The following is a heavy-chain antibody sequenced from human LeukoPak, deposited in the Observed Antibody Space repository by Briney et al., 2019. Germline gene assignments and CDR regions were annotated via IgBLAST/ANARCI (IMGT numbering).Heavy chain of an antibody. D-gene: IGHD4-17*01. CDR1: GFTFSSYD. V-gene: IGHV3-13*01. CDR3: ARGGTAWYGDYYGMDV. CDR2: IGTAGDT. J-gene: IGHJ6*02. Sequence: GGSLRLSCAASGFTFSSYDMHWVRQATGKVLEWVSAIGTAGDTYYPGSVKGRFTISRENAKNSLYLQMNSLRAGDTAVYYCARGGTAWYGDYYGMDVWGQGTTVTVSS.